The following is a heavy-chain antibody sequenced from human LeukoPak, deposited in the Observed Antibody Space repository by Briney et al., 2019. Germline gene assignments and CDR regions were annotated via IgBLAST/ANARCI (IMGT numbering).Heavy chain of an antibody. Sequence: SETLSLTCTVSGYSISSGYYWGWIRQPPGKGLEWIGSIYHSGTTYYNPALKSRVTISVDTSKNQFSLKLSSVTAADTAVYYCARDSSSSWFGYYYYYMDVWGKGTTVTVSS. CDR2: IYHSGTT. J-gene: IGHJ6*03. CDR1: GYSISSGYY. D-gene: IGHD6-13*01. V-gene: IGHV4-38-2*02. CDR3: ARDSSSSWFGYYYYYMDV.